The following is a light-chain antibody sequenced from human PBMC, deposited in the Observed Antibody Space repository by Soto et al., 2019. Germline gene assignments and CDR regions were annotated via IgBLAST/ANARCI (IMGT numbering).Light chain of an antibody. J-gene: IGKJ2*01. Sequence: DIVMTQSPLSLPVTPGEPASISCRSSQSLLHSNGYKYLDWYLQKPGQSPQLLIYLGSNRASGVTDRFSGSGSGTDFTLEISRVEAEDVGVYYCMQALQTPLTFGQGTKLEIK. V-gene: IGKV2-28*01. CDR2: LGS. CDR1: QSLLHSNGYKY. CDR3: MQALQTPLT.